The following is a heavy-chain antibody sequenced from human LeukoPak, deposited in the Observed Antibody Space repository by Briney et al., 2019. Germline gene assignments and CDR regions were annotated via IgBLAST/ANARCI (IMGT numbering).Heavy chain of an antibody. J-gene: IGHJ5*02. Sequence: GGSLRLSCAASGFTVTDNYMNWVRQSSGKGLEWVSVIYGGGDTNYADSVKGRFTISRDNAKNSLYLQMNSLRAEDTALYYCVRDRCSSTSCHDSPNWFDPWGQGTLVTVSS. CDR3: VRDRCSSTSCHDSPNWFDP. V-gene: IGHV3-53*01. CDR1: GFTVTDNY. CDR2: IYGGGDT. D-gene: IGHD2-2*01.